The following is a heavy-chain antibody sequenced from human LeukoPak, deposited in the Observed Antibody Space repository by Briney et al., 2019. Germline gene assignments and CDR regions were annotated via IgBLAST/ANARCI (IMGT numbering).Heavy chain of an antibody. D-gene: IGHD3-3*01. CDR1: GGSISSSSYY. J-gene: IGHJ6*03. CDR2: IYYSGSS. Sequence: SETLSLTCTVSGGSISSSSYYWGWIRHSPGKGLEWIGNIYYSGSSSYNPSLKSRVTISVDTSKNQFSLKLSSVTAADTAVYYCARAKYYDSWSGYYRDYYYYYMDVWGKGTTVTVSS. V-gene: IGHV4-39*07. CDR3: ARAKYYDSWSGYYRDYYYYYMDV.